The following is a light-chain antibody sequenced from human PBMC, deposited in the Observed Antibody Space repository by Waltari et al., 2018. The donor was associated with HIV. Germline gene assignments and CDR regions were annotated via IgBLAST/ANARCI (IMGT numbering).Light chain of an antibody. CDR3: QQFSLSPPLT. CDR1: QSLLFGSNNKNR. CDR2: WAS. Sequence: DIVMTQSPDSLSVSLGERATINCKSSQSLLFGSNNKNRLAWYQQRPGQPPKVLISWASTLESGVPDRFSGSGSGTDFTLTINSLQAEDVAVYYCQQFSLSPPLTFGGGTKVEIK. V-gene: IGKV4-1*01. J-gene: IGKJ4*01.